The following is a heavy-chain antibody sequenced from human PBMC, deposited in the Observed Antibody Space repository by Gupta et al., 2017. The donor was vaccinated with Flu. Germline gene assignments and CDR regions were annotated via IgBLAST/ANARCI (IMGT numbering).Heavy chain of an antibody. CDR2: IIPIFGTA. CDR1: GGTFSSYA. Sequence: QVQLVQSGAEVRKPGSSVEVSCKASGGTFSSYAISWVREAPGQGLEWMGGIIPIFGTANYAQKFQGRVTITADKSTSTAYMELSSLRSEDTAVYYCARPRGYCSSTSCYAGYYGMDVWGQGTTVTVSS. J-gene: IGHJ6*02. D-gene: IGHD2-2*01. V-gene: IGHV1-69*06. CDR3: ARPRGYCSSTSCYAGYYGMDV.